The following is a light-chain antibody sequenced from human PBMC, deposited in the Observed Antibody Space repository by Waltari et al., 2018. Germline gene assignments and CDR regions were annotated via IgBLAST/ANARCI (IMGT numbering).Light chain of an antibody. Sequence: SVTISCTGTSSDIGGYNYVSWYQQHPGKAPKLMIYEVTKRPSGVPDRFSASKSGNTASLTVSGLQAEDEADYYCSSFAGSTNWVFGGGTKLTVL. CDR3: SSFAGSTNWV. V-gene: IGLV2-8*01. CDR2: EVT. J-gene: IGLJ3*02. CDR1: SSDIGGYNY.